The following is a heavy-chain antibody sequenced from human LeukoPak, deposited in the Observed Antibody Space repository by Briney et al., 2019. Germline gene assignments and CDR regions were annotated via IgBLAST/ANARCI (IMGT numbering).Heavy chain of an antibody. V-gene: IGHV5-51*01. CDR3: ARRVAYYDSNGYYDAFDI. Sequence: GESLKISCKGSGYSFTSYWIGWVRQMPGKGLEWMGIIYPGDSDTRYSPSFQGQVTISADKSISTAYLQWSSLKASDTAMYYCARRVAYYDSNGYYDAFDIWGQGTMVTVSS. CDR1: GYSFTSYW. J-gene: IGHJ3*02. D-gene: IGHD3-22*01. CDR2: IYPGDSDT.